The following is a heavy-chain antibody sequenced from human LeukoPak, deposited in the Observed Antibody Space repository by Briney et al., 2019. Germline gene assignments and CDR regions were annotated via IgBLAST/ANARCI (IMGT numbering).Heavy chain of an antibody. CDR3: ARILPPWLYGDYDLDYYYYYMDV. D-gene: IGHD4-17*01. CDR1: GGSISNSNW. CDR2: IYHSGST. Sequence: SETLSLTCAVSGGSISNSNWWNWVRQPPGKGLEWIGDIYHSGSTNYNPSLKSRVTISVDTSKNQFSLKLSSVTAADTAVYYCARILPPWLYGDYDLDYYYYYMDVWGKGTTVTVSS. J-gene: IGHJ6*03. V-gene: IGHV4-4*02.